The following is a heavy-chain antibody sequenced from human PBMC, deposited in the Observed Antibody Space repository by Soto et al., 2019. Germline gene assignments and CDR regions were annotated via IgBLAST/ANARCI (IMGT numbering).Heavy chain of an antibody. J-gene: IGHJ6*02. Sequence: PGESLKISCEASGFTFTTYTMSWVRQASGKGLEWVSAITSSSGHIYYADSVKGRFTISRDNARNSLYLQMNSLGAEDTAVYYCVRERGLSSFYGMDVWGQGTTVTVSS. CDR3: VRERGLSSFYGMDV. CDR2: ITSSSGHI. D-gene: IGHD3-10*01. V-gene: IGHV3-21*01. CDR1: GFTFTTYT.